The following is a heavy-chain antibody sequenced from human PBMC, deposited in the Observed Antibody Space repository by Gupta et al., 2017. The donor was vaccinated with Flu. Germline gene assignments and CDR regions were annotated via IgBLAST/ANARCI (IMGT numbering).Heavy chain of an antibody. D-gene: IGHD3-10*01. CDR2: ISSSSSYT. V-gene: IGHV3-11*05. CDR1: GFTFSDYY. CDR3: ARVLGVGGAGSYYPFGY. J-gene: IGHJ4*02. Sequence: QVQLVESGGGLVKPGGSLRLSCAASGFTFSDYYMSWIRQAPGKGLEWVSYISSSSSYTNYADSVKGRFTISRDNAKNSLYLQMNSLRAEDTAVYYCARVLGVGGAGSYYPFGYWGQGTLVTVSS.